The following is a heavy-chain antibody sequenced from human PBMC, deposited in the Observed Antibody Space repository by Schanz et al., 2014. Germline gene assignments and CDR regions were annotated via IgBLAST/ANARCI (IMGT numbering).Heavy chain of an antibody. CDR2: ISYSGST. CDR1: GGSFSGYY. D-gene: IGHD5-12*01. Sequence: QVQLQQWGAGLLKPSETLSLTCAVYGGSFSGYYWSWIRQPPGKGLEWIGFISYSGSTYYNPSLKSRVPISVDTSKNQFSLKLSSVTAADTAVYYCARGGSVATIAPYTWFDPWGQGTLVTVSS. CDR3: ARGGSVATIAPYTWFDP. V-gene: IGHV4-34*01. J-gene: IGHJ5*02.